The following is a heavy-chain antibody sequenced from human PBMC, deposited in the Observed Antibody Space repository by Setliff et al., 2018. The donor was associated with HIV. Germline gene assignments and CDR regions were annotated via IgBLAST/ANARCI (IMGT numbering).Heavy chain of an antibody. D-gene: IGHD3-22*01. CDR2: MNPNSGNT. J-gene: IGHJ3*02. CDR3: ARDDPLYYDSSGYYYVVAFDI. CDR1: GYTFTSYD. Sequence: ASVKVSCKASGYTFTSYDINWVRQATGQGLEWMGWMNPNSGNTGYAQKIQGRVTMTTDTSTSTAYMELRSLRSDDTAVYYCARDDPLYYDSSGYYYVVAFDIWGQGTMVTVSS. V-gene: IGHV1-8*02.